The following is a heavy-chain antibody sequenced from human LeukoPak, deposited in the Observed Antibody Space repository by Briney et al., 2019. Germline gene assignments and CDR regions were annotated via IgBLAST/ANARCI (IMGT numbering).Heavy chain of an antibody. D-gene: IGHD6-19*01. V-gene: IGHV1-8*01. CDR1: EYTFASYD. J-gene: IGHJ4*02. CDR3: ARGTPSGWHGAVY. Sequence: ASVQVSCKASEYTFASYDINWVRQATGQGLEWMGWMNPNSGNTGYAQKFQGRVTMTRNTSINTAYMELSSLRSEDTAVYYCARGTPSGWHGAVYWGQGTLVTVSS. CDR2: MNPNSGNT.